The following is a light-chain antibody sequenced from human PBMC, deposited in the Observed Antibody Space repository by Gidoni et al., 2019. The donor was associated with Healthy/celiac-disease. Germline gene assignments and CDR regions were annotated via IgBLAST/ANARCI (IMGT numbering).Light chain of an antibody. CDR1: SSDLGSYNS. Sequence: QSALTQHAPVSGSPGPSLTISCVGTSSDLGSYNSVSWYQQHPGKVPKLMICDVSNRPSGVSNRFSGSKSGNTASLTISGLQAEDEADYYCSSYTSSSTPHVFGTGTKVTVL. V-gene: IGLV2-14*03. CDR2: DVS. CDR3: SSYTSSSTPHV. J-gene: IGLJ1*01.